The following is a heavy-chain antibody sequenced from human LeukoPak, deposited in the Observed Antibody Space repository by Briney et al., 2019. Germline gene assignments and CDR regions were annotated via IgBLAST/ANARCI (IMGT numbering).Heavy chain of an antibody. CDR2: ISYDGSNK. V-gene: IGHV3-30-3*01. Sequence: PGRSLRLSCAASGFTFSSYAMHWVRQAPGKGLEWVAVISYDGSNKYYADSVKGRFTISRDNSKNTLYLQMNSLRAEDTAVYYCASLSLAHTVVGGGLDYWGQGTLVTVSS. CDR3: ASLSLAHTVVGGGLDY. J-gene: IGHJ4*02. D-gene: IGHD4-23*01. CDR1: GFTFSSYA.